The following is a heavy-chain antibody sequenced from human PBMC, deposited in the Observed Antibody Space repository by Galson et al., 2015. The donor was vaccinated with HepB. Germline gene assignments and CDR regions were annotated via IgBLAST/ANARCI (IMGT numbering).Heavy chain of an antibody. D-gene: IGHD2-15*01. V-gene: IGHV4-30-4*01. CDR1: GGPISSGDYY. J-gene: IGHJ3*02. Sequence: TLSLTCTVSGGPISSGDYYWSWIRQPPGKGLEWIGYIYYSGSTYYSPSLKSRVTISVDTSKNQFSLKLSSVTAADTAVYYCARVEADIVVAYDAFDIWGQGTMVTVSS. CDR3: ARVEADIVVAYDAFDI. CDR2: IYYSGST.